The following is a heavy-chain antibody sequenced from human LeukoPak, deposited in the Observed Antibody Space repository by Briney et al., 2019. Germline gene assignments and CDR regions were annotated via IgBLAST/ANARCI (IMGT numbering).Heavy chain of an antibody. V-gene: IGHV1-8*01. CDR3: ARGGAMAYYYYYGMDV. J-gene: IGHJ6*02. CDR2: MNPNSGNT. CDR1: GYTFTSYD. D-gene: IGHD2-2*01. Sequence: ASVKVSCKASGYTFTSYDINWVRQATGQGGEWMGWMNPNSGNTGYAQKFQGRVTITRNTSISTAYMELSSLRSEDTAVYYCARGGAMAYYYYYGMDVWGQGTTVTVSS.